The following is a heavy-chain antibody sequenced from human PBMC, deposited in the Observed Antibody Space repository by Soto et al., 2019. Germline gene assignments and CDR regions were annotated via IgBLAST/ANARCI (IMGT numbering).Heavy chain of an antibody. Sequence: PGGSLRLSCAASGFTVSSNYMTWVRQAPGKGLEWVSVIYSGGSTYYADSVKGRFTISRDNSKNTLYLQMNSLRAEDTAVYYCARCFPYGSGSYYYYGMDVWGQGTTVTVSS. D-gene: IGHD3-10*01. J-gene: IGHJ6*02. CDR3: ARCFPYGSGSYYYYGMDV. CDR2: IYSGGST. V-gene: IGHV3-53*01. CDR1: GFTVSSNY.